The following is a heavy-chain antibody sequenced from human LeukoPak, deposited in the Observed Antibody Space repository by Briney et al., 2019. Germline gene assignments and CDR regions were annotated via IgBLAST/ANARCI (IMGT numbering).Heavy chain of an antibody. Sequence: SVKVSCKASGGTFSSYAISWVRQAPGQGLEWMGGIIPIFGTANYEQKFQGRVTITTDESTSAAYMELCSLRSEDTAVYYCARVGGVDPINWFDPWGQGTLATVSS. J-gene: IGHJ5*02. CDR2: IIPIFGTA. V-gene: IGHV1-69*05. CDR1: GGTFSSYA. D-gene: IGHD1-26*01. CDR3: ARVGGVDPINWFDP.